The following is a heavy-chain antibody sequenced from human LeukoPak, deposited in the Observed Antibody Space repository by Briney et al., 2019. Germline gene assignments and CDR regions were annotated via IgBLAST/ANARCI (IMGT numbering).Heavy chain of an antibody. D-gene: IGHD5-24*01. J-gene: IGHJ4*02. V-gene: IGHV1-69*13. CDR2: IMTIFGSA. CDR3: ARTLSLDGYNHFDF. CDR1: GGTFSSYA. Sequence: SVKVSCKAPGGTFSSYAICWVRQDPGQGLEWMGGIMTIFGSANYAQKFQGRLTITADESTSTTYMELSSLRSEDTAVYYCARTLSLDGYNHFDFWGQGTLVTVSS.